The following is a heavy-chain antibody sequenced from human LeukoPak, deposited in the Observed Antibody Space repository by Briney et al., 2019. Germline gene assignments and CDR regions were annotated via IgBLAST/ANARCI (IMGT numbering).Heavy chain of an antibody. CDR3: AKRDYSNYDLDY. J-gene: IGHJ4*02. V-gene: IGHV3-23*01. Sequence: PGGSLRLSCATSGFTFSSCAMSWVRQAPGKGLEWVSVISGSGGSTNYADSVKGRFTISRDNSKNTLYLQMNSLRAEDTAVYYCAKRDYSNYDLDYWGQGTLVTVSS. CDR2: ISGSGGST. CDR1: GFTFSSCA. D-gene: IGHD4-11*01.